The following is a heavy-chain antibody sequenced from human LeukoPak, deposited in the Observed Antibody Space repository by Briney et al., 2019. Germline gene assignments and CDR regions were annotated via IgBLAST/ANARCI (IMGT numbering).Heavy chain of an antibody. CDR1: GRSFSGYY. CDR3: ASLGQAAPFDY. CDR2: INHSGST. J-gene: IGHJ4*02. D-gene: IGHD3-16*01. V-gene: IGHV4-34*01. Sequence: KASETLSLTCAVYGRSFSGYYWSWIRQPPGKGLEWIGEINHSGSTNYNPSLKSRVTISVDTSKNQFSLKLSSVTAADTAVYYCASLGQAAPFDYWGQGTLVTVSS.